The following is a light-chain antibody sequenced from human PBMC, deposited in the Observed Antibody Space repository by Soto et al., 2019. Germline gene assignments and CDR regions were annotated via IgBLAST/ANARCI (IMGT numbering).Light chain of an antibody. V-gene: IGLV2-14*01. CDR2: EVT. J-gene: IGLJ2*01. Sequence: QSSLTHPASFSGSPGQSITLSCTGANSDVANYDYVSWYRQYPGLAPQVIISEVTNRPSVISDRFSGSKSANTAYLTISGLQAEDEADYYCCSHTISGAPVFGGGTKVTAL. CDR1: NSDVANYDY. CDR3: CSHTISGAPV.